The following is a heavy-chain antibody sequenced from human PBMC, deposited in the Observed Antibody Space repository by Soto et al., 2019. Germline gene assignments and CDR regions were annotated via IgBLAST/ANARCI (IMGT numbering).Heavy chain of an antibody. D-gene: IGHD6-6*01. CDR2: MNPNSGTT. Sequence: QVQLVQSGAEVKKPGASVKVSCKSSGYTFTSYDINWVRQAPGQGVEWMGWMNPNSGTTGYAQKFQGRVTMTRNTSITTAYMELSSLRSEDTAVYYCARGRGAARPTYYYYYMDVWGKGTTVTVSS. V-gene: IGHV1-8*01. CDR3: ARGRGAARPTYYYYYMDV. CDR1: GYTFTSYD. J-gene: IGHJ6*03.